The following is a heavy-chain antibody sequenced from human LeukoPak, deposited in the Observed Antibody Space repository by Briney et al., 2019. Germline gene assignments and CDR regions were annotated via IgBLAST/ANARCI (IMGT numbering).Heavy chain of an antibody. CDR3: ARVSMIVVVNFDY. CDR2: ISGSGGST. Sequence: GGSLRLSCAASEFTFSSYAMSWVRQAPGKGLEWVSSISGSGGSTYYADSVKGRFTISRDNSKNTLYLRMSSLRAEDTAVYYCARVSMIVVVNFDYWGQGTLVTVSS. V-gene: IGHV3-23*01. CDR1: EFTFSSYA. J-gene: IGHJ4*02. D-gene: IGHD3-22*01.